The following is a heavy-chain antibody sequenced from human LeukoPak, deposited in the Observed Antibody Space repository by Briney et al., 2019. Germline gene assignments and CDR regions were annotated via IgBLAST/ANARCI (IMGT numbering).Heavy chain of an antibody. CDR2: IWYDGSNK. V-gene: IGHV3-30*02. D-gene: IGHD5-24*01. CDR3: AKGDGYNYYYFGY. J-gene: IGHJ4*02. CDR1: GFTFSSYG. Sequence: GGSLRLSCAASGFTFSSYGMHWVRQAPGKGLEWVAVIWYDGSNKYYADSVKGRFTISRDNSKNTLYLQMNSLRAEDTAVYYCAKGDGYNYYYFGYWGQGTLVTVSS.